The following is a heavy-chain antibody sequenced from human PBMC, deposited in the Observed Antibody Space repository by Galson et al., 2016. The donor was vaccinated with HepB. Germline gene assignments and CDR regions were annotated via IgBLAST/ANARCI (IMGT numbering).Heavy chain of an antibody. CDR1: GDSVSSNTAG. V-gene: IGHV6-1*01. CDR3: VKNTPRPLIYYGLDV. CDR2: TYYRSKWYH. J-gene: IGHJ6*02. Sequence: CAISGDSVSSNTAGWNWVRQSPSGGLEWLGRTYYRSKWYHDYGVSVRGRITISPDTSKNLFSLELTSVTPEDMGVYFCVKNTPRPLIYYGLDVWGRGTTVTVAS. D-gene: IGHD1/OR15-1a*01.